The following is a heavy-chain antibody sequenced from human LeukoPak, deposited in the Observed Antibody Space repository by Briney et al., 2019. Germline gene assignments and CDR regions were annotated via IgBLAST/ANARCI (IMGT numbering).Heavy chain of an antibody. CDR1: GFTFGDYA. D-gene: IGHD4-23*01. CDR3: TNDFGGNSGSGY. V-gene: IGHV3-49*03. CDR2: IRREAYGGTT. J-gene: IGHJ4*02. Sequence: PGRSLRLSCTASGFTFGDYAMSWFRQAPGKGLEWVGFIRREAYGGTTEYAASVEGRFTISRDDSKSIAYLQMNSLKTGDTAIYYCTNDFGGNSGSGYWGQGTLVTVSS.